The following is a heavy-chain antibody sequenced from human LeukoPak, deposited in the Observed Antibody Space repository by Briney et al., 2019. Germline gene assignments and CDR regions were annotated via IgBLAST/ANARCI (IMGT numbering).Heavy chain of an antibody. D-gene: IGHD2-2*01. CDR2: HSGSGGST. V-gene: IGHV3-23*01. J-gene: IGHJ6*02. Sequence: PGGSLRLSCAASGFTFSSYAMSLVRQAPGKGLEWGSAHSGSGGSTYYADSVKGRFTISRDNSKNTLYLQMNSLRAEDTAVYYCAKGVHVCSSTSCLPLKYYYYGMDVWGQGTTVTVSS. CDR3: AKGVHVCSSTSCLPLKYYYYGMDV. CDR1: GFTFSSYA.